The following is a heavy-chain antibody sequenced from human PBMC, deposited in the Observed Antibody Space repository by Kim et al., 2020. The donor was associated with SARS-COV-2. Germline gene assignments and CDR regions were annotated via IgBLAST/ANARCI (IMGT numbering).Heavy chain of an antibody. CDR3: ARADRGSYYFGMDV. D-gene: IGHD6-6*01. V-gene: IGHV3-23*01. Sequence: ADAVRGRFTISRDDSRNTLYLQMSSLRAEDTALYYCARADRGSYYFGMDVWGQGTTVTVSS. J-gene: IGHJ6*02.